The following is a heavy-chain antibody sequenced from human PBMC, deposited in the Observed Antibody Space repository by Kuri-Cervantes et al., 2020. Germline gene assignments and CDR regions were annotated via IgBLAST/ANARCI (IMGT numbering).Heavy chain of an antibody. J-gene: IGHJ3*01. CDR3: ASAVMVTAFDV. CDR2: IRYDGSNE. D-gene: IGHD2-21*02. V-gene: IGHV3-30*02. CDR1: GFTFSNYG. Sequence: GGSLRLSCAASGFTFSNYGLHWVREALGKGLEWVAFIRYDGSNEYYADSVKGRFTISRDNAKNSLSLQMNSLRAEDTAVYYCASAVMVTAFDVWGQGTMVTVSS.